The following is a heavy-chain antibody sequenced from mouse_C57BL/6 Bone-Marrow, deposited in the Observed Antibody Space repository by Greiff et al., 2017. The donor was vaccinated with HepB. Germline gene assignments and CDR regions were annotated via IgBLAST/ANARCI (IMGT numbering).Heavy chain of an antibody. J-gene: IGHJ2*01. D-gene: IGHD1-1*01. CDR1: GYTFTSYW. CDR2: INPSSGYT. V-gene: IGHV1-7*01. CDR3: AGPYYYGSSYLDY. Sequence: VHLVESGAELAKPGASVKLSCKASGYTFTSYWMHWVKQRPGQGLEWIGYINPSSGYTKYNQKFKDKATLTADKSSSTAYMQLSSLTYEDSAVYYCAGPYYYGSSYLDYWGQGTTLTVSS.